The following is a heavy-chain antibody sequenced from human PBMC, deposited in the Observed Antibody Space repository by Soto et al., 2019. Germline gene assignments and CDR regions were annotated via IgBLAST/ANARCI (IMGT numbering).Heavy chain of an antibody. V-gene: IGHV5-10-1*01. Sequence: PGESLKISCKGSGYSFTSYWISWVRQMPGKGLEWMGRIDPSDSYTNYSPSFQGHVTISADKSISTAYLQWSSLKASDTAMYYCARHYDWNLNQDGMDVWGQGTTVTVSS. CDR2: IDPSDSYT. CDR3: ARHYDWNLNQDGMDV. J-gene: IGHJ6*02. CDR1: GYSFTSYW. D-gene: IGHD1-1*01.